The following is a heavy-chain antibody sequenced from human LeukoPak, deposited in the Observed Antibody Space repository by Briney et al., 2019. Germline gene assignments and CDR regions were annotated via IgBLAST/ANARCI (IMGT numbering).Heavy chain of an antibody. CDR1: AFSFSNYW. V-gene: IGHV5-51*01. CDR2: IYPGDSES. CDR3: ARHPMGGYNDDTGTPMDAFDL. D-gene: IGHD3-22*01. Sequence: GESLKISCRGSAFSFSNYWIAWVRQMPGKGLEWMGVIYPGDSESRYSPSFQGQVTVSVDKSISTAYLQWNSLKASDTAMHYCARHPMGGYNDDTGTPMDAFDLWGQGTMVTVSS. J-gene: IGHJ3*01.